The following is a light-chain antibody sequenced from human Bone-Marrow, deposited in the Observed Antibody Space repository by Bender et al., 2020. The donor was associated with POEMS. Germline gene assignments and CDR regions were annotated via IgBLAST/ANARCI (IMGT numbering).Light chain of an antibody. CDR1: SSDVGGYNY. J-gene: IGLJ3*02. CDR3: CSYAGSSTLV. Sequence: QSALTQPASVSGSPGQSITISCTGTSSDVGGYNYVSWYQQHPGKAPKLMIYDVRNRPSGVSNRFSGSKSGNTASLTISGLQTEDEADYYCCSYAGSSTLVFGGGTKLTVL. CDR2: DVR. V-gene: IGLV2-14*03.